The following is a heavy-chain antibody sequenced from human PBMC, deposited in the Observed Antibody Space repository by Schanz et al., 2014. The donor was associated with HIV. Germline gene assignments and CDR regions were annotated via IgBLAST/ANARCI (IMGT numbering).Heavy chain of an antibody. CDR3: AQMGAFAAFDI. CDR2: ITDSGDKT. D-gene: IGHD3-16*01. J-gene: IGHJ3*02. V-gene: IGHV3-23*01. Sequence: EVQLLESGGGLVQPGGSLRLSCAASGFTFSSYAMTWVRQAPGKGLQWVSSITDSGDKTDYTDSVKGRFTISRDNSRNTLFLQMDSLRVDDTAVYYCAQMGAFAAFDIWGHGTVVTVSS. CDR1: GFTFSSYA.